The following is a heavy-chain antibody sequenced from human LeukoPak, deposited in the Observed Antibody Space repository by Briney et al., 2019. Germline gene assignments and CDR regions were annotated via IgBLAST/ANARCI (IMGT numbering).Heavy chain of an antibody. D-gene: IGHD4-17*01. CDR2: INTKTGNP. V-gene: IGHV7-4-1*02. J-gene: IGHJ4*02. CDR1: GYTFNTYA. CDR3: ARAHPGDYGDFQFDY. Sequence: GASVKVSCKASGYTFNTYAMNWVRQAPGQGLEWMGWINTKTGNPTYAQGFTGRFVFSLDTSVSTAYLQISSLKAEDTAVYYCARAHPGDYGDFQFDYWGQGTLVTVSS.